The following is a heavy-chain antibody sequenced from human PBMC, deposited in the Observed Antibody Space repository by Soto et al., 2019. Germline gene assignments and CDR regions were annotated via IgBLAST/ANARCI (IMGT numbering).Heavy chain of an antibody. V-gene: IGHV4-61*01. CDR3: ARDPVRFLEWLDPYAMDV. J-gene: IGHJ6*02. Sequence: PSETLSLTCTVSGGSVSSCSYYWSWIRRPPGKGLDWVGYIYYSGSTNYNPSLKSRVTISVDTSKNQFSLKLSSVTAADTAVYYCARDPVRFLEWLDPYAMDVWGQGTTVTVSS. CDR1: GGSVSSCSYY. CDR2: IYYSGST. D-gene: IGHD3-3*01.